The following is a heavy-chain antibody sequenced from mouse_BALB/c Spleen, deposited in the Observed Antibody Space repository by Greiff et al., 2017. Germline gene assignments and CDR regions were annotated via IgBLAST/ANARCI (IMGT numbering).Heavy chain of an antibody. J-gene: IGHJ2*01. V-gene: IGHV1-7*01. CDR1: GYTFTSYW. Sequence: QVQLQQSGAELAKPGASVKMSCKASGYTFTSYWMHWVKQRPGQGLEWIGYINPSTGYTEYNQKFKDKATLTADKSSSTAYMQLSSLTSEDSAVYYCARSKNYRDYFDYWGQGTTLTVSS. CDR2: INPSTGYT. CDR3: ARSKNYRDYFDY. D-gene: IGHD2-14*01.